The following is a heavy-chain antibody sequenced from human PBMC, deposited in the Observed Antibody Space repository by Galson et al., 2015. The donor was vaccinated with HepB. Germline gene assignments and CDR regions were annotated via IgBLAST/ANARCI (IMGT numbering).Heavy chain of an antibody. CDR3: ARGIERFWSGGTTDY. D-gene: IGHD3-3*01. CDR2: ISSSSSYI. Sequence: SLRLSCAASGFTFSSYSMDWVRQAPGKGLEWVSSISSSSSYIYYADSVKGRFTISRDNAKNSLYLQMNSLRAEDTAVYYCARGIERFWSGGTTDYWGQGTLVTVSP. V-gene: IGHV3-21*01. CDR1: GFTFSSYS. J-gene: IGHJ4*02.